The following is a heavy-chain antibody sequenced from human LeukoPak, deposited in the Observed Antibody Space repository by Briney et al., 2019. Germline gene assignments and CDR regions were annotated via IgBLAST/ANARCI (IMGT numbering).Heavy chain of an antibody. CDR1: GGAITSYY. CDR3: ARSDFYGSGPYYMDV. D-gene: IGHD3-10*01. Sequence: SETLSLACTVSGGAITSYYWSWIRQLAGKGLEWIGHIYTGGATNYNPSLKSRVTMSRDTSKNQFSLKIRSVTAADTAVYYCARSDFYGSGPYYMDVWGKGTTVTVSS. V-gene: IGHV4-4*07. J-gene: IGHJ6*03. CDR2: IYTGGAT.